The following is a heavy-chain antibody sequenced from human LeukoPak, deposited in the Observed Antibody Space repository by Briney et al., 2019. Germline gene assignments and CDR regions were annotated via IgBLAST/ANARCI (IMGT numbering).Heavy chain of an antibody. Sequence: GGSLRLSCAASGFTFSSYGMHWVRQAPGKGLEWVAAIWYDGSNKYYADSVKGRFTISRDNSKNTLYLQMNSLRAEDTAVYYCARGGYCSSTSCPTNWFDPWGQGTLVTVSS. V-gene: IGHV3-33*01. J-gene: IGHJ5*02. CDR2: IWYDGSNK. CDR1: GFTFSSYG. D-gene: IGHD2-2*01. CDR3: ARGGYCSSTSCPTNWFDP.